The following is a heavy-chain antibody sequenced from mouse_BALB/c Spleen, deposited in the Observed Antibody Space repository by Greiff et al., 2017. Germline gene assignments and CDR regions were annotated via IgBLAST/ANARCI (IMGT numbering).Heavy chain of an antibody. CDR1: GFTFSDYG. CDR2: ISNLAYSI. J-gene: IGHJ4*01. CDR3: ARSSYYGNYGYAMDY. Sequence: EVKLMESGGGLVQPGGSRKLSCAASGFTFSDYGMAWVRQAPGKGPEWVAFISNLAYSIYYADTVTGRFTISRENAKNTLYLEMSSLRSEDTAMYYCARSSYYGNYGYAMDYWGQGTSVTVSS. V-gene: IGHV5-15*02. D-gene: IGHD2-10*01.